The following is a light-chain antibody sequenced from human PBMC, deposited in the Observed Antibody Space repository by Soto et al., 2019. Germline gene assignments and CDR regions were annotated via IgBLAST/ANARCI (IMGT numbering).Light chain of an antibody. J-gene: IGKJ4*01. V-gene: IGKV3-15*01. CDR1: QSVNRD. CDR2: GAS. Sequence: EIAMTQSPDTLSVSPGERATLSCRTSQSVNRDLAWYQQKPGQAPRLLIYGASTRATGIPARFSGSGSGTEFTLTISSLQSEDFAVYYCQEYIKWPRLTFGGGTKVDIK. CDR3: QEYIKWPRLT.